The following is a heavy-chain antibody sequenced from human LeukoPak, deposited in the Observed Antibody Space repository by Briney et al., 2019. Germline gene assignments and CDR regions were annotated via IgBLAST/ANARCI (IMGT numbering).Heavy chain of an antibody. CDR1: GYTFTGYY. V-gene: IGHV1-2*06. J-gene: IGHJ4*02. D-gene: IGHD3-10*01. Sequence: VASVKVSCKASGYTFTGYYMHWVRQAPGQGLEWMGRINPNSGGTNYAQKFQGRVTMTRDTSISTAYMELSRLRSDDTAVYYCASFTTMVPGVNDYWGQGTLVTVSS. CDR2: INPNSGGT. CDR3: ASFTTMVPGVNDY.